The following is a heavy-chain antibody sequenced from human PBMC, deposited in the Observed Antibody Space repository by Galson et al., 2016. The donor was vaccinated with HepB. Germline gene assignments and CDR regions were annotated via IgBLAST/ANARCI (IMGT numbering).Heavy chain of an antibody. CDR1: GFSFSFYG. Sequence: SLRLSCAASGFSFSFYGMHWVRQAPGKGLEWVAMIWYDGSNEYFAESVRGRFTISRDNSKNTLYLQMNRLRVEDTALYFCARGGWSAKSNWLDSWGQGTQVTVSS. CDR3: ARGGWSAKSNWLDS. V-gene: IGHV3-33*01. CDR2: IWYDGSNE. D-gene: IGHD1-26*01. J-gene: IGHJ5*01.